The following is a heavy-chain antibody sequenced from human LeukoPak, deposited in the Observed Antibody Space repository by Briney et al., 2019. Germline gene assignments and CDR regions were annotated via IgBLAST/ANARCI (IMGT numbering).Heavy chain of an antibody. CDR3: AEAQAVAGPIDYYYMDV. Sequence: GASVKVSCKASGGTFSSYTISWVRQAPGQGLEWMGRIIPILGIANYAQKFQGRVTITADKSTSTAYMELSSLRSEDTAVYYCAEAQAVAGPIDYYYMDVWGKGTTVTVSS. D-gene: IGHD6-19*01. CDR1: GGTFSSYT. V-gene: IGHV1-69*02. J-gene: IGHJ6*03. CDR2: IIPILGIA.